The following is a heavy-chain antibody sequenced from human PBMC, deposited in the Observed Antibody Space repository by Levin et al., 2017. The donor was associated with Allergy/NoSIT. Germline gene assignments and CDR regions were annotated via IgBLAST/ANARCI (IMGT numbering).Heavy chain of an antibody. V-gene: IGHV5-51*01. CDR3: ARRAGLQGWFDP. CDR1: GYTFTSYW. CDR2: IYPGDSDT. Sequence: GGSLRLSCKGSGYTFTSYWIGWVRQMPGKGLEWMGIIYPGDSDTRYSPSFQGQVTISADKSISTAYLQWSSLKSSDTAMYYCARRAGLQGWFDPWGQGTLVTVSS. J-gene: IGHJ5*02.